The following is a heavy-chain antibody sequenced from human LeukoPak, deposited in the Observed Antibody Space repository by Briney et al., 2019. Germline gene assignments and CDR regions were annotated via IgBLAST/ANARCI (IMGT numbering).Heavy chain of an antibody. CDR3: ARGLLWLF. Sequence: GGSLRLSCAASGFTFTTHAMHWVRQAPGMGLEWVAFIWSDGINKYYADSVKGRFTISRDNAKNSVYLQMNSLRVEDTAVYYCARGLLWLFGGQGTLVTVSS. D-gene: IGHD3-10*01. CDR2: IWSDGINK. CDR1: GFTFTTHA. V-gene: IGHV3-33*01. J-gene: IGHJ4*02.